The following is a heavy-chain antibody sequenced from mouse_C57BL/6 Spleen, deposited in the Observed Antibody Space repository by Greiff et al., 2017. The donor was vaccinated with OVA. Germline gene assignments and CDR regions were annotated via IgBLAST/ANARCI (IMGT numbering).Heavy chain of an antibody. CDR1: GFTFSDYG. Sequence: EVQGVESGGGLVKPGGSLKLSCAASGFTFSDYGMHWVRQAPEKGLEWVAYISSGSSTIYYADTVKGRFTISRDNAKNTLFLQMTSLRSEDTAMYYCARPYYYGSSFPWFAYWGQGTLVTVSA. D-gene: IGHD1-1*01. J-gene: IGHJ3*01. CDR2: ISSGSSTI. CDR3: ARPYYYGSSFPWFAY. V-gene: IGHV5-17*01.